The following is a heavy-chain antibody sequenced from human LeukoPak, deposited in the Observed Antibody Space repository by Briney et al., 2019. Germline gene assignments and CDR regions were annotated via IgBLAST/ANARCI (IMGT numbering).Heavy chain of an antibody. CDR2: IRGNGET. CDR3: ASASWVSSTDAVR. CDR1: GLSFSSFA. Sequence: GGSLRLSCAASGLSFSSFAMSWVRQGPARGLEWVPSIRGNGETFHADSVKGRFTLSSDSSRNTVYFQLNNLRVEDTAIYYCASASWVSSTDAVRWGQGALVTVSS. J-gene: IGHJ4*02. V-gene: IGHV3-23*01. D-gene: IGHD3-16*01.